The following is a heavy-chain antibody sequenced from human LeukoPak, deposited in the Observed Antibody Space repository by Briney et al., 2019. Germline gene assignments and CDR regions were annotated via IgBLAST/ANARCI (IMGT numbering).Heavy chain of an antibody. CDR3: ARGRVGSSWYDWFDP. V-gene: IGHV4-34*01. Sequence: PSETLSLTCAVYGGSFSGYYWSWIRQPPGKGLEWIGEINHSGSTNYNPSLESRVTISVDTSKNQFSLKLSSVTAADTAVYYCARGRVGSSWYDWFDPWGQGTLVTVSS. CDR2: INHSGST. J-gene: IGHJ5*02. CDR1: GGSFSGYY. D-gene: IGHD6-13*01.